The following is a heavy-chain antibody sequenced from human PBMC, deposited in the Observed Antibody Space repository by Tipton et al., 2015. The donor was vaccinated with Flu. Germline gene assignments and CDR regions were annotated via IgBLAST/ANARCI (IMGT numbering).Heavy chain of an antibody. J-gene: IGHJ4*02. CDR2: IYHSGST. Sequence: TLSLTCTVSGYSISSGFYWGWIRQPPGKGLEWIGNIYHSGSTFYNPSLKSRVTISVDTSRNQFSLKLSSVTAADTAVYYCARGDGYNFDYWGQGILVTVSS. CDR1: GYSISSGFY. CDR3: ARGDGYNFDY. D-gene: IGHD5-24*01. V-gene: IGHV4-38-2*02.